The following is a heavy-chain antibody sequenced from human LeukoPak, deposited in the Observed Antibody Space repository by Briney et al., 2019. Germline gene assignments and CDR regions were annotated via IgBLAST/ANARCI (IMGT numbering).Heavy chain of an antibody. D-gene: IGHD1-1*01. CDR3: ARDRGSYYIDF. CDR1: GFTFRNHG. J-gene: IGHJ4*02. Sequence: GRSLRLSCAASGFTFRNHGMHWVRQAPGKGLEWVAVIWYDGSNKYYADSVKGRFTFSRDNSKNTLSLQMNSLRAEDTALYYCARDRGSYYIDFWGQGTPVTVSS. CDR2: IWYDGSNK. V-gene: IGHV3-33*01.